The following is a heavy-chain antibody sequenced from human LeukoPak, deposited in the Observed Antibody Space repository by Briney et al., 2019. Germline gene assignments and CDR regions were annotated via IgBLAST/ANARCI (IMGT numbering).Heavy chain of an antibody. CDR3: ARNQAVAGNHGALDI. J-gene: IGHJ3*02. CDR1: GYSISSSNW. Sequence: SETLSLTCAVSGYSISSSNWWGWIRPPPGKGLEWIGYIYYSGSAYYNASLKSRVTMSVDTSKNQFSLKLSSVTAVDTAVYYCARNQAVAGNHGALDIWGQGTMVTVSS. D-gene: IGHD6-19*01. V-gene: IGHV4-28*01. CDR2: IYYSGSA.